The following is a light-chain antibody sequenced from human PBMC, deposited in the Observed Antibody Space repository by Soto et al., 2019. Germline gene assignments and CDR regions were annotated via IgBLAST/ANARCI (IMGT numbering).Light chain of an antibody. CDR3: ASWDDSLNGWV. V-gene: IGLV1-40*01. J-gene: IGLJ3*02. CDR1: SSNFGTTYD. Sequence: QSVLTQPPSVSGAPGQRVTISCTGSSSNFGTTYDVHWYQQLPGTAPKLLIYGFSTRPSGVPDQISGSKSGTSASLAISGLQSDDEADYYCASWDDSLNGWVFGGGTKLTVL. CDR2: GFS.